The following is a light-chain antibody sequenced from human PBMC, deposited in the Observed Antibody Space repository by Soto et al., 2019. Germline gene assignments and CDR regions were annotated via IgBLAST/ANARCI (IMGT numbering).Light chain of an antibody. CDR3: SSYTSSSTYV. J-gene: IGLJ1*01. CDR1: SSDVGGYNY. Sequence: QSVLTQPASVSGSPGQSITISCTGTSSDVGGYNYVSWYQQHPGKAPKLMIYDVSNRPSGVSNRFSGSKSGNTASLTISGIQAEDEADYYCSSYTSSSTYVFGTGTKVTFL. CDR2: DVS. V-gene: IGLV2-14*01.